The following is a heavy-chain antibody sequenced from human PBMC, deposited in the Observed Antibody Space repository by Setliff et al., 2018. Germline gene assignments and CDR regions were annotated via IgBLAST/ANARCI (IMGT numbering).Heavy chain of an antibody. CDR2: IXHXXST. J-gene: IGHJ4*02. CDR1: GGSFSGYY. D-gene: IGHD5-18*01. V-gene: IGHV4-34*01. CDR3: ARGRIQLWKYYFDY. Sequence: SETLSLTCAVYGGSFSGYYWSWIRQPPGKXLXXXXXIXHXXSTNYNPSXXSRVTISVDTSKNQFSLKLSSVTAADTAVYYCARGRIQLWKYYFDYWGQGTLVTVSS.